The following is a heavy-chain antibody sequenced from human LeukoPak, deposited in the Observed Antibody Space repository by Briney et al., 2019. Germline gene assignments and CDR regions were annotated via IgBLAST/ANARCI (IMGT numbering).Heavy chain of an antibody. CDR3: ARDPGQAFDI. CDR2: MNPNSGNT. V-gene: IGHV1-8*03. J-gene: IGHJ3*02. CDR1: GYTFTSYD. Sequence: ASVTVSCKASGYTFTSYDINWVRQAPGQGLEWMGWMNPNSGNTGYAQKFQGRVTITADKSTSTAYMELSSLRSEDTAVYYCARDPGQAFDIWGQGTMVTVSS.